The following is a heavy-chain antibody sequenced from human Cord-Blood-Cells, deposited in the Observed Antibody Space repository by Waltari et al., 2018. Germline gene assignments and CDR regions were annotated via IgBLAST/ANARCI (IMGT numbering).Heavy chain of an antibody. CDR1: GYTFTGYY. J-gene: IGHJ4*02. CDR2: INPNSGGT. V-gene: IGHV1-2*02. D-gene: IGHD7-27*01. CDR3: ASGPRANWGSSPYY. Sequence: QVQLVQSGAEVKKPGASVKVSCKASGYTFTGYYMHWVRQAPGQGLEWMGWINPNSGGTNDAQKFQGRVTMTRDTSISTAYMELSRLRSDDTAVYYCASGPRANWGSSPYYWGQGTLVTVSS.